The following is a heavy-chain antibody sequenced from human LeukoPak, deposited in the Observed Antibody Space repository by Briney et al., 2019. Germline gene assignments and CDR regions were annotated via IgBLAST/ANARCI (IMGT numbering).Heavy chain of an antibody. CDR3: ARGGCSGGSCYSGVNWFDP. CDR1: GGSISSGDYY. J-gene: IGHJ5*02. Sequence: SQTLSLTCTVSGGSISSGDYYWSWIRQPPGKGLEWIGYIYYSGSTYYNPSLTSRVTISVDTSKNQFSLKLSSVTAADTAVYYCARGGCSGGSCYSGVNWFDPWGQGTLVTVSS. V-gene: IGHV4-30-4*08. CDR2: IYYSGST. D-gene: IGHD2-15*01.